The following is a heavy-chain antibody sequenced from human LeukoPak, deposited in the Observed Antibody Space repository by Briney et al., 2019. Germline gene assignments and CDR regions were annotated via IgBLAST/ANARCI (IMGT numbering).Heavy chain of an antibody. D-gene: IGHD6-19*01. CDR2: IYTSGST. CDR1: GGSISSSSYY. V-gene: IGHV4-61*02. CDR3: ARETEKQWQY. J-gene: IGHJ3*01. Sequence: SETLSLTCTVSGGSISSSSYYWSWIRQPAGKGLEWIGRIYTSGSTNYNPSLKSRVTMSVDTSKNQFSLKLSSVTAADTAVYYCARETEKQWQYWGQGTMVTVSS.